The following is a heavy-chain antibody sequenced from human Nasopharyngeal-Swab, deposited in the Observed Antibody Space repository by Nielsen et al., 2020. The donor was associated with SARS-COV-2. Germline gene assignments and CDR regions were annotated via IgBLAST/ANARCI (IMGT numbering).Heavy chain of an antibody. Sequence: WIRQPPGKGLEWVSYISSSSTIYYADSVKGRFTISRDNAKNSLYLQMNSLRAEDTAVYYCARDSIVATIDYWGQGTLVTVSS. D-gene: IGHD5-12*01. CDR2: ISSSSTI. CDR3: ARDSIVATIDY. J-gene: IGHJ4*02. V-gene: IGHV3-69-1*01.